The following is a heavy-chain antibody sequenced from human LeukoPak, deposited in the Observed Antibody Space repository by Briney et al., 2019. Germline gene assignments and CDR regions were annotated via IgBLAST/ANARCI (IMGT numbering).Heavy chain of an antibody. CDR3: AKGDDILTDNWFDP. CDR1: GFAFSSYA. J-gene: IGHJ5*02. CDR2: ISGSGGST. D-gene: IGHD3-9*01. Sequence: GGSLRLSCAASGFAFSSYAMSWVRQAPGKGLEWVSAISGSGGSTYYADSVKGRFTISRDNSKNTLYLQMNSLRAEDTAVYYCAKGDDILTDNWFDPWGQGTLVTVSS. V-gene: IGHV3-23*01.